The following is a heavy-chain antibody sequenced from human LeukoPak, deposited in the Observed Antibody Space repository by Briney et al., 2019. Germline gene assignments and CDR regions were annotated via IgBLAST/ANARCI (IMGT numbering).Heavy chain of an antibody. D-gene: IGHD6-19*01. J-gene: IGHJ5*02. CDR2: INPNSGGT. V-gene: IGHV1-2*02. CDR1: GYTFTGYY. CDR3: ARAAVAGYNWFDP. Sequence: ASVKVSCKASGYTFTGYYMHWVRQAPGQGLEWMGWINPNSGGTNYAQKFQGRVTMTSDTSISTAYMELSRLRSDDTAVYYCARAAVAGYNWFDPWGQGTLVTVSS.